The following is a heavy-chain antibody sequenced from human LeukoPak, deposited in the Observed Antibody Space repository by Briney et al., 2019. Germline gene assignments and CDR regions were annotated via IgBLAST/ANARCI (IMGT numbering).Heavy chain of an antibody. J-gene: IGHJ5*02. D-gene: IGHD3-10*01. CDR3: ARDGLYYGSGSAWFDP. CDR2: INPNSGGT. Sequence: ASVKVSCKASGYTFTGYYMHWVRQAPGQGLEWMGWINPNSGGTNYAQKFQGRVTMTRDTSISTAYMELSRLRSDDTAVYYCARDGLYYGSGSAWFDPWGQGTLVTVSS. CDR1: GYTFTGYY. V-gene: IGHV1-2*02.